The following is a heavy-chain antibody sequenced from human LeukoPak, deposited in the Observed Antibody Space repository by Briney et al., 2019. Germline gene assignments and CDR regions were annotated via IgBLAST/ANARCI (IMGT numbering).Heavy chain of an antibody. CDR2: IIHIFGTA. D-gene: IGHD3-9*01. CDR3: ARGLSYDILTGLPNWFDP. V-gene: IGHV1-69*06. Sequence: SVKVSCKASGGTFSSYAISWVRQAPGQGLEWMGGIIHIFGTANYAQKFQGRVTITADKSTSTAYMELSSLRSEDTAVYYCARGLSYDILTGLPNWFDPWGQGTLVTVSS. J-gene: IGHJ5*02. CDR1: GGTFSSYA.